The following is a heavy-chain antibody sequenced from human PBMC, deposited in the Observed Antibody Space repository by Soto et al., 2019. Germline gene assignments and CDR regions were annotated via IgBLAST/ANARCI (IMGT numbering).Heavy chain of an antibody. D-gene: IGHD3-16*01. Sequence: QVQLVESGGGLVQPGGSLRLSCAASGFTFSDFYMSWIRQAPGKGLEWISYISSGGSLIYYADSVKGRFTISRDNAKNSLYLQMNSPRVEDTAVYYSARDPPPDSETVYVDVWGQGNTVTVSS. V-gene: IGHV3-11*01. J-gene: IGHJ6*02. CDR2: ISSGGSLI. CDR3: ARDPPPDSETVYVDV. CDR1: GFTFSDFY.